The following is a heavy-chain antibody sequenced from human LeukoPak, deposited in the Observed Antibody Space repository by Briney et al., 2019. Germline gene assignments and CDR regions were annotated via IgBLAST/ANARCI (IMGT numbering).Heavy chain of an antibody. CDR1: GFTFSDYY. J-gene: IGHJ4*02. D-gene: IGHD3-16*01. CDR2: INSGGSSI. CDR3: VRGRNRGTYSDY. V-gene: IGHV3-11*01. Sequence: KSGGSLRLSCAASGFTFSDYYMSWIRQAAGKGLEWVSYINSGGSSISFADSVKGRFTISRDNAKNSLYLQMNSLRAEDTAVYYCVRGRNRGTYSDYWGQGTLVTVSS.